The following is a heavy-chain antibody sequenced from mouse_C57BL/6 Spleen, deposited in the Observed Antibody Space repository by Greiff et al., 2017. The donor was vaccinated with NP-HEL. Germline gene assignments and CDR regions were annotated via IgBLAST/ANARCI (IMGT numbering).Heavy chain of an antibody. V-gene: IGHV1-9*01. D-gene: IGHD3-2*02. CDR1: GYTFTGYW. Sequence: QVQLQQSGAELMKPGASVKLSCKATGYTFTGYWIEWVKQRPGHGLEWIGEILPGSGSTNYNEKFKGKATFTADTSSNTAYMQLSSLTTEDSAIYYCARKGTLRDSSGYWFAYWGQGTLVTVSA. CDR2: ILPGSGST. CDR3: ARKGTLRDSSGYWFAY. J-gene: IGHJ3*01.